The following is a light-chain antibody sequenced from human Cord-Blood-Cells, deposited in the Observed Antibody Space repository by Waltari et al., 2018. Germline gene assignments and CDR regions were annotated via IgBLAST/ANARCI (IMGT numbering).Light chain of an antibody. Sequence: DIQMTQSPSSLSASVGDSVTITSRASQSISSHLNWYQQKPGKAPKLLIYAASSLQSGVPSRFSGSGSGTDFTLTISSLQPEDFATYYCQQSYSTPHTFGQGTKLEIK. J-gene: IGKJ2*01. V-gene: IGKV1-39*01. CDR2: AAS. CDR3: QQSYSTPHT. CDR1: QSISSH.